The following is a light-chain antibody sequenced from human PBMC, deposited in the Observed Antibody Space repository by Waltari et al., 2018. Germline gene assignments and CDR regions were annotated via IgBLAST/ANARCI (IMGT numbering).Light chain of an antibody. J-gene: IGKJ1*01. CDR3: QKYNSAPRT. V-gene: IGKV1-27*01. CDR2: AAS. Sequence: DIQMTQSPSSVSASVGHRVTLTCRASQGISNYLAWYQQKPGKVPKLLIYAASTLQSGVPSRFSGSGSGTDFTLTISSLQPEDVATYYCQKYNSAPRTFGQGTKVEIK. CDR1: QGISNY.